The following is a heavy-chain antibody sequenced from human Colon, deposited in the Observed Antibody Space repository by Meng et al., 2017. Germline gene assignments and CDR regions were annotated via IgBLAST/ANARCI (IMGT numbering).Heavy chain of an antibody. Sequence: GESLKISCAASGFSFYSHAMNWVRQAPGKGLEWVSGISGSGDDTYYVDSVKGRFTVSRDNSKNTLYLQMNSLRAEDSAIYYRANPWGHGWYFDLWGRGTLVTVSS. J-gene: IGHJ2*01. CDR2: ISGSGDDT. V-gene: IGHV3-23*01. D-gene: IGHD7-27*01. CDR3: ANPWGHGWYFDL. CDR1: GFSFYSHA.